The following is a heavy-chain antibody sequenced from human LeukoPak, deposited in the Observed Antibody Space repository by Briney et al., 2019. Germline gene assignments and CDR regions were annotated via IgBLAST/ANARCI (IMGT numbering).Heavy chain of an antibody. V-gene: IGHV3-73*01. Sequence: PGGSLRLSCAASGFSFGDSTMHWVRQASGKGLEWVARIRSKVDSYITAYAESVEGRFTISRDDSDIRAYLQMNSLKTEDTAVFYCVGGPNGWTEYFEHWGQGALVTVSS. J-gene: IGHJ1*01. CDR2: IRSKVDSYIT. CDR1: GFSFGDST. CDR3: VGGPNGWTEYFEH. D-gene: IGHD6-19*01.